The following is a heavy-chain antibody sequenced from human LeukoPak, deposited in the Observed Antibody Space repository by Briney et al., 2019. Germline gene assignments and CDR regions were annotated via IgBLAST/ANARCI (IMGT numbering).Heavy chain of an antibody. CDR2: INPSGGST. CDR3: ASTNYDFWSGYWGGFDY. D-gene: IGHD3-3*01. CDR1: GYTFTSYY. V-gene: IGHV1-46*01. J-gene: IGHJ4*02. Sequence: GASVKVSCKASGYTFTSYYMHWVRQAPRQGLEWMGIINPSGGSTSYAQKFQGRVTMTRNTSISTAYMELSSLRSEDTAVYYCASTNYDFWSGYWGGFDYWGQGTLVTVSS.